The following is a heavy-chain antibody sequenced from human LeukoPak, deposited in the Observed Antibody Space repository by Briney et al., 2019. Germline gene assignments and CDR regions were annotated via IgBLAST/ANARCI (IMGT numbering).Heavy chain of an antibody. CDR1: GGSFSGYY. CDR2: INHSGST. D-gene: IGHD4-17*01. Sequence: SETLSLTCAVYGGSFSGYYWSWIRQPPGKGLEWIGEINHSGSTNYNPSLKSRVTISVDTSKNQFSLKLSSVTAADTAVYYCARATTVTTWLDVWGKGTTVTISS. J-gene: IGHJ6*04. CDR3: ARATTVTTWLDV. V-gene: IGHV4-34*01.